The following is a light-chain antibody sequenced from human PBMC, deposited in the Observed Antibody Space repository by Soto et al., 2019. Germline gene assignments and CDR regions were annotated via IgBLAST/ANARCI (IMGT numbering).Light chain of an antibody. V-gene: IGKV1-5*03. Sequence: IQMTQSPSTLSASVGDRVTITCRASQSIITSLAWYQQKPGKAPKLLIYKASSLQSGVPSRFSGSGSGTEFTLTISSLQPDDFATYYCQQYNSYSFGQGTKVDIK. CDR2: KAS. CDR1: QSIITS. J-gene: IGKJ1*01. CDR3: QQYNSYS.